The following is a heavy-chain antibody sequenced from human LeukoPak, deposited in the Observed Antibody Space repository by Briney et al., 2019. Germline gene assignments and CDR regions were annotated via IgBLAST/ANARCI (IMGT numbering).Heavy chain of an antibody. Sequence: PGGSLRLSCAASGFTVSSNYMSWVRQAPGKGLEWVSVIYSGGSTYYADSVKGRFTISRDNSKNTLYLQMNSLRAEDTAVYYCARDVYGDYGSDYWGQGTLVTVSS. CDR1: GFTVSSNY. CDR3: ARDVYGDYGSDY. J-gene: IGHJ4*02. D-gene: IGHD4-17*01. V-gene: IGHV3-53*01. CDR2: IYSGGST.